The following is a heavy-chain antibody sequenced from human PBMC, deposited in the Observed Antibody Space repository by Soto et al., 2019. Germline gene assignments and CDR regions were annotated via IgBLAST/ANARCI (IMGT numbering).Heavy chain of an antibody. CDR1: GGTFGSNA. CDR3: ARGAGEVGGGVLVPAAILSYSSYVMDV. D-gene: IGHD2-2*01. CDR2: IIPIFGTT. J-gene: IGHJ6*02. Sequence: SVKVSCKASGGTFGSNAISWVRQAPGQGLEWMGNIIPIFGTTHNAQKFQGRVTMTRNTSISTAYMELSSLRSEDTAVYYCARGAGEVGGGVLVPAAILSYSSYVMDVWGQGPRVAV. V-gene: IGHV1-69*05.